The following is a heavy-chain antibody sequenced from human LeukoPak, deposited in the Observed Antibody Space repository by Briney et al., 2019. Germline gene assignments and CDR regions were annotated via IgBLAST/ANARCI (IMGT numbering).Heavy chain of an antibody. CDR3: ARGKQWLTRFDY. J-gene: IGHJ4*02. CDR1: GGSFSGYY. CDR2: INHSGST. V-gene: IGHV4-34*01. Sequence: SETLSLTCAVYGGSFSGYYWSWIRQPPGKGLEWIGEINHSGSTNYNPSLKSRVTISVDTSKNQCSLKLSSVTAADTAVYYCARGKQWLTRFDYWGQGTLVTVPS. D-gene: IGHD6-19*01.